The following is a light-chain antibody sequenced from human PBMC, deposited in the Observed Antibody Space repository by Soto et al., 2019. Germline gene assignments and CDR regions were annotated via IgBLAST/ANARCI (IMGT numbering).Light chain of an antibody. Sequence: QSALTQRPSASGSPGQSVTISCTGTSSDVGGYNYVSWYQQHPGKAPKLMIYEVSKRPSGVPDRFSGSKSGNTASLTVSGIQAEDEADYYCSSYAGSNNYVFGTGTKLTVL. V-gene: IGLV2-8*01. J-gene: IGLJ1*01. CDR3: SSYAGSNNYV. CDR2: EVS. CDR1: SSDVGGYNY.